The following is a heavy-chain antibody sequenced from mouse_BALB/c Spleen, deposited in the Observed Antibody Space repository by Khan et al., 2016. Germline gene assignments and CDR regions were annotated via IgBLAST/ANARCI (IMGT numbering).Heavy chain of an antibody. J-gene: IGHJ2*01. V-gene: IGHV9-1*02. CDR2: INTNTGET. CDR1: GYTFTNFG. CDR3: ATDVTAVIAARWRY. D-gene: IGHD1-1*01. Sequence: QIQLVQSGPELKKPGETVKISCKASGYTFTNFGINWVRQAPGKGLEWMDWINTNTGETTYADDFKGRFAFSLETSASTAYLQINNLKNEDMATXFCATDVTAVIAARWRYWGQGTTLTVSS.